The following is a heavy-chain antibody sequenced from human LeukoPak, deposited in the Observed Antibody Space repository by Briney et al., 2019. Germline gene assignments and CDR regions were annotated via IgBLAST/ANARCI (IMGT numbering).Heavy chain of an antibody. V-gene: IGHV1-69*05. CDR3: ARDDYSSSSYFDY. Sequence: SVKVSCKASGGTFSSYTISWVRQAPGQGLEWMGRIIPIFGTANYAQKFQGRVTITTDESTSTAYMELSSLRSEDTAVYYCARDDYSSSSYFDYWGQGTLVTVSS. D-gene: IGHD6-6*01. J-gene: IGHJ4*02. CDR2: IIPIFGTA. CDR1: GGTFSSYT.